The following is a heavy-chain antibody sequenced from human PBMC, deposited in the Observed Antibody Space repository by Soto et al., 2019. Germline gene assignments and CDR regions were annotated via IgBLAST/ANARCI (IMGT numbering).Heavy chain of an antibody. V-gene: IGHV3-23*01. J-gene: IGHJ4*02. Sequence: EVQLLESGGGLVQPGGPLRLSCAASGFTFSSYALSWFRQAPGKGREWVSAISGSGGSTYYADSVKGRFTISRDNSKNTLYLQMNSLRAEDTAVYYCAKTSSGYYYRAGGLGYWGQGTLVTVSS. CDR2: ISGSGGST. CDR3: AKTSSGYYYRAGGLGY. CDR1: GFTFSSYA. D-gene: IGHD3-22*01.